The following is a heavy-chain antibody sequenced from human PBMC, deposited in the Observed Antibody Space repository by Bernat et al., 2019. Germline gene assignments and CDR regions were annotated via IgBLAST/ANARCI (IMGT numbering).Heavy chain of an antibody. J-gene: IGHJ5*02. CDR1: GFTFSNYW. V-gene: IGHV3-74*01. Sequence: EVQLVESGGGLVQPGGSLRLSCAASGFTFSNYWMHWVRQAPGKGLVWVSRIKSDGSTTNYADSVKGRFTIARDNAKNTLFLQMNSLRAEDTAVYYCARGNLGGWFDPWAREPWSPSPQ. D-gene: IGHD3-10*01. CDR3: ARGNLGGWFDP. CDR2: IKSDGSTT.